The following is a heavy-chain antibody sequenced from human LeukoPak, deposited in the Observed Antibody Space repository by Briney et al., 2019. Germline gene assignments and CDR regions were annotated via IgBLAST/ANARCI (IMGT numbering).Heavy chain of an antibody. CDR1: GFTFSSYG. CDR2: ISYDGSSK. D-gene: IGHD6-19*01. Sequence: PGGSLRLSCAASGFTFSSYGMHWVRQAPGKGLEWVAVISYDGSSKYYADSVKGRFTISRDNSKNTLYLQMNSLRAEDTAVYYCAKGATRAVAGILDYWGQGTLVTVSS. CDR3: AKGATRAVAGILDY. V-gene: IGHV3-30*18. J-gene: IGHJ4*02.